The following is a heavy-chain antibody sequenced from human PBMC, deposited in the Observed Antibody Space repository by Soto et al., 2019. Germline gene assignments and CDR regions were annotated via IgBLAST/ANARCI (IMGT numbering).Heavy chain of an antibody. CDR3: ARSDSDYVYYFDY. Sequence: QVQLQESGPGLVKPSQTLSLTCTVSGGSITSGVYYWSWIRQHPGKGLEWIGYIYYSGSTYYNPSRKSRVTISVDTSKNQFSLKLSSVTAADTAVYYCARSDSDYVYYFDYWGQGTLVTLSS. D-gene: IGHD4-4*01. J-gene: IGHJ4*02. CDR2: IYYSGST. CDR1: GGSITSGVYY. V-gene: IGHV4-31*03.